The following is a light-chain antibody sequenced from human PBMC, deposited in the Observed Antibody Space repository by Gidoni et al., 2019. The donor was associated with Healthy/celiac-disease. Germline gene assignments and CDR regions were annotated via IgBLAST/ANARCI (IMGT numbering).Light chain of an antibody. V-gene: IGKV3-20*01. Sequence: EIVLTQSPGTLSLSPGERATLSCRASQRVSSSYLAWYQQKPGQAPRLLIYATSSRATGIPDRFSGSGSGTDFTLTISRLEPEDFAVYYCQQYGSSPRTFGQGTKLEIK. CDR2: ATS. J-gene: IGKJ2*02. CDR1: QRVSSSY. CDR3: QQYGSSPRT.